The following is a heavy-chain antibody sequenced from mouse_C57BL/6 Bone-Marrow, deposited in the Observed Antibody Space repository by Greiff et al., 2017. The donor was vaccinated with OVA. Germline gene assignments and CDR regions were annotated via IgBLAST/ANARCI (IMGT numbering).Heavy chain of an antibody. CDR2: ISDGGSYT. CDR1: GFTFSSYA. V-gene: IGHV5-4*03. D-gene: IGHD4-1*01. CDR3: ASQENWDLDY. J-gene: IGHJ2*01. Sequence: EVKVEESGGGLVKPGGSLKLSCAASGFTFSSYAMSWVRQTPEKRLEWVATISDGGSYTYYPDNVKGRFTISRDNAKNNRYLQMSHLKSEDTAMYYCASQENWDLDYWGKGTTLTVSS.